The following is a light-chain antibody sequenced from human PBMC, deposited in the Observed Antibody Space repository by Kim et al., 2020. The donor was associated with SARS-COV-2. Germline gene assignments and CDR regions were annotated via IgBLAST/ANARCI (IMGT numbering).Light chain of an antibody. J-gene: IGKJ3*01. V-gene: IGKV1-39*01. Sequence: SVGDRFTITCRASQVIRTYLNCYQKKPGKAPKVLIYAASTLKVGVQSRFSGGGSGTDFTLTISSLHPEDFATYYCKQSNTIPCTFVARTKRDI. CDR2: AAS. CDR3: KQSNTIPCT. CDR1: QVIRTY.